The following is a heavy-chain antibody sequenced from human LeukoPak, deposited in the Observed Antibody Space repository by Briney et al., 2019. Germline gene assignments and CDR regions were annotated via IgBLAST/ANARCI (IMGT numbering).Heavy chain of an antibody. CDR1: GFTFSSYS. J-gene: IGHJ3*02. CDR2: ISSSSSYI. Sequence: GGSLRLSCAASGFTFSSYSMNWVRQAPGKGLEWVSSISSSSSYIYYADSVKGRFTISRENAKNSLYLQMNSLRAEDTAVYYCARGLKDAFDIWGQGTMVTVSS. CDR3: ARGLKDAFDI. V-gene: IGHV3-21*01. D-gene: IGHD3-22*01.